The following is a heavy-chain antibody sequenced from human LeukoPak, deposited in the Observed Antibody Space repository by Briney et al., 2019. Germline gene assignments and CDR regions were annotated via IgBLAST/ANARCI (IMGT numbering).Heavy chain of an antibody. CDR2: ISPHNGNT. Sequence: ASVKVSCKASGYTFTSYGISWVRQAPGQGLEWLGWISPHNGNTNYAQKFQGRVTLTTDTSANTAYLELRSLRSDDTALYYCARDHLDIVPTIYSFWGQGTLVTVSS. V-gene: IGHV1-18*01. J-gene: IGHJ4*02. CDR3: ARDHLDIVPTIYSF. CDR1: GYTFTSYG. D-gene: IGHD5-12*01.